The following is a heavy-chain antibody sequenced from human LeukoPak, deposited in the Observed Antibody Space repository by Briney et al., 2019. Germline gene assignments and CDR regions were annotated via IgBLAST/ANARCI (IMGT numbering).Heavy chain of an antibody. CDR1: GYTFTGHY. CDR2: LNPKTGDT. D-gene: IGHD6-13*01. Sequence: ASVKVSCKASGYTFTGHYVHWVRQAPGQGLQWMGYLNPKTGDTKYAQKLQGRVTMTRDTSISTAYMELSGLRSDDTAVYYCAREGLYSSSSDFDYWGQGTLVTVSS. V-gene: IGHV1-2*02. J-gene: IGHJ4*02. CDR3: AREGLYSSSSDFDY.